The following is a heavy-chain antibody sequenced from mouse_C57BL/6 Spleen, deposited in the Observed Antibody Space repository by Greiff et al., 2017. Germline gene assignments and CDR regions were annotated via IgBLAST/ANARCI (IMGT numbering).Heavy chain of an antibody. CDR3: ASDSARTGGFDY. V-gene: IGHV5-9*01. CDR1: GFTFSSYT. J-gene: IGHJ2*01. Sequence: EVKVVESGGGLVKPGGSLKLSCAASGFTFSSYTMSWVRQTPEQRLEWVGTFSGGGGNTYYPDSVKGRFTISRDNAKTTLYLQMSSLRSEDAALYCGASDSARTGGFDYWGQGTTLTVSS. CDR2: FSGGGGNT. D-gene: IGHD1-2*01.